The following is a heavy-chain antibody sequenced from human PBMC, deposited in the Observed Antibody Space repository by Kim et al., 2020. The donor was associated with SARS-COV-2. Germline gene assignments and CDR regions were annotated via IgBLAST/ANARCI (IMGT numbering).Heavy chain of an antibody. V-gene: IGHV3-74*01. CDR3: NRDPPESVPSDY. Sequence: ADSVNGRFTISRDNAKNTLCLQMNSLRVEDTAMYYCNRDPPESVPSDYWGQGTLVTVSS. D-gene: IGHD3-10*01. J-gene: IGHJ4*02.